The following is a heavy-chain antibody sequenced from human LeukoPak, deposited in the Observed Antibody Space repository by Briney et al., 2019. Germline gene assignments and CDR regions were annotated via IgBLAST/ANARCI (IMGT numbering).Heavy chain of an antibody. CDR1: GGSISSYY. J-gene: IGHJ3*02. V-gene: IGHV4-59*01. CDR3: ARAQPLYYYDSSGPREASDI. Sequence: SETLSLTCTVSGGSISSYYWSWIRQPPGKGLEWIGYIYYSGSTNYNPSLKSRVTISVDTSKNQFSLKLSSVTAADTAVYYCARAQPLYYYDSSGPREASDIWGQGTMVTVSS. CDR2: IYYSGST. D-gene: IGHD3-22*01.